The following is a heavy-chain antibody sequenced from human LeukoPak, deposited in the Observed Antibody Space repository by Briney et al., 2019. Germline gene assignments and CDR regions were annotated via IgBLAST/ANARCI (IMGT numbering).Heavy chain of an antibody. V-gene: IGHV4-59*01. CDR3: VRDRELPY. J-gene: IGHJ4*02. Sequence: PSETLSLTCTVSGGSISIYYWNWIRQPPGKGLEWIGYIYNSGSTSYNPSLKSRVTISVDTSKNQFSLKLTSVTAADTAVYYCVRDRELPYWGQGTLVTVSS. CDR2: IYNSGST. CDR1: GGSISIYY. D-gene: IGHD1-26*01.